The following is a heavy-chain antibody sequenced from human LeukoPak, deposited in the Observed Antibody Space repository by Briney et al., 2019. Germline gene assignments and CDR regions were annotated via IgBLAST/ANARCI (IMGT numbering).Heavy chain of an antibody. Sequence: SETLSLTCTVSGGSISTYYWSWIRQPPGKGLEWIGYIYYSGSTNYNPSLKSRVTISVDTSKNQFSLKLSSVTAADTAVYYCARGALYDFRSGSSFDYWGQGTLVTVSS. CDR1: GGSISTYY. D-gene: IGHD3-3*01. V-gene: IGHV4-59*01. J-gene: IGHJ4*02. CDR2: IYYSGST. CDR3: ARGALYDFRSGSSFDY.